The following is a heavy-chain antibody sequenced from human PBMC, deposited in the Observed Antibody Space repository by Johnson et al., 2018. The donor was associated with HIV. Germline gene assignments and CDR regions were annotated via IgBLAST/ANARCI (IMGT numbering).Heavy chain of an antibody. D-gene: IGHD6-19*01. J-gene: IGHJ3*02. CDR2: ISYDGSNK. CDR3: VRGWHTSGRCDVFDI. CDR1: GFTFSSYA. Sequence: QVQLVESGGGLIQPGGSLRLSCAASGFTFSSYAMHWVRQAPGKGLEWVAVISYDGSNKYYADSVKGRFTISRDNSDNFLYLYMNRLRTDDTAVYFCVRGWHTSGRCDVFDIWGQGTTVIVSS. V-gene: IGHV3-30-3*01.